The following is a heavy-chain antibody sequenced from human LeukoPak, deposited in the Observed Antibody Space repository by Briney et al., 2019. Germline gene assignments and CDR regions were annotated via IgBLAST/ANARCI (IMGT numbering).Heavy chain of an antibody. CDR2: IYYSGST. J-gene: IGHJ4*02. Sequence: PSETLSLTCTVSGGSTSRYYWSWIRQPPGKGLEWIGYIYYSGSTNYNPSLKSRVTISVDTSKNQFSLKLSSVTAADTAVYYCARQAVADLYYFDYWGQGTLVTVSS. D-gene: IGHD6-19*01. CDR3: ARQAVADLYYFDY. CDR1: GGSTSRYY. V-gene: IGHV4-59*01.